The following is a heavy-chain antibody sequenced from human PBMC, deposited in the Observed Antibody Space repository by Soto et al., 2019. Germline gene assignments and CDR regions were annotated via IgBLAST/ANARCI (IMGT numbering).Heavy chain of an antibody. CDR3: ASDKAKGVVFDY. Sequence: SETLSLTCAVYGGSFSGYYWSWIRQPPGKGLEWIGEINHSGSTNYNPSLKSRVTISVDTSKNQFSLKLSSVTAADTAVYYCASDKAKGVVFDYWGQGTLVTVSS. D-gene: IGHD2-15*01. CDR2: INHSGST. V-gene: IGHV4-34*01. J-gene: IGHJ4*02. CDR1: GGSFSGYY.